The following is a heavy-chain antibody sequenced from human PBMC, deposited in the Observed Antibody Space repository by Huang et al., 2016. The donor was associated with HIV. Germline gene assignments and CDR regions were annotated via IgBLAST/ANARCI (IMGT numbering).Heavy chain of an antibody. V-gene: IGHV3-15*07. CDR3: TTGTRDYLNAFDI. CDR2: IKSKTERGTT. Sequence: EVQLVESGGGLVKPGGSLRLSCEVSGFSFSSAWMNWVRQAPGKGVEWVGRIKSKTERGTTDYDAPVKGRFTISRDDSKNTLYLQMNSLKTEDTGVYYCTTGTRDYLNAFDIWGQGTKVTVSS. D-gene: IGHD1-7*01. CDR1: GFSFSSAW. J-gene: IGHJ3*02.